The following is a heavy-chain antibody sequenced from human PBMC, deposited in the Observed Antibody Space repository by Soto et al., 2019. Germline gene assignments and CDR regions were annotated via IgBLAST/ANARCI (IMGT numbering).Heavy chain of an antibody. Sequence: QLQESGPGLVKPSETLSLTCSVSDDSINSDKYYWGWIRQPPGKGLEWIGSIYYRGNTYYNPSLQTRVTISLDKSKSQFSLRLNSVTAADSAVYFCARLEGLATISYYFDFWGQGAQVTVSS. D-gene: IGHD3-9*01. CDR3: ARLEGLATISYYFDF. CDR1: DDSINSDKYY. V-gene: IGHV4-39*01. J-gene: IGHJ4*02. CDR2: IYYRGNT.